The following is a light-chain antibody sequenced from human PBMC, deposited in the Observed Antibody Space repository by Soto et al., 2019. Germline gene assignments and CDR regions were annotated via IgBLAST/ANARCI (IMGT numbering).Light chain of an antibody. CDR3: GSFTSSTTLLV. CDR1: SSDVGDWNY. V-gene: IGLV2-14*01. CDR2: EVS. Sequence: QSALTQPASVSGSPGQSVTISCTGTSSDVGDWNYVSWYQQLPGKASRVMIYEVSHRPSGVSDRFSGSKSGNTASLTISGLQPDDEADYFCGSFTSSTTLLVFGGGTKLTVL. J-gene: IGLJ1*01.